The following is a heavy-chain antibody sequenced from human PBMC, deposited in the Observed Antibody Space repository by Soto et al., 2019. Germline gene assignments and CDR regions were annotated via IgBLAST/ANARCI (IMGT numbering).Heavy chain of an antibody. J-gene: IGHJ6*02. D-gene: IGHD6-19*01. CDR3: ARGPSRWLVHYYGMDV. CDR2: ISSSSSTI. CDR1: GFTFSSYS. V-gene: IGHV3-48*02. Sequence: HPGGSLRLSCAASGFTFSSYSMNWVRQAPGKGLEWVSYISSSSSTIYYADSVKGRFTISRDNAKNSLYLQMNSLRDEDTAVYYCARGPSRWLVHYYGMDVWGQGTTVTVSS.